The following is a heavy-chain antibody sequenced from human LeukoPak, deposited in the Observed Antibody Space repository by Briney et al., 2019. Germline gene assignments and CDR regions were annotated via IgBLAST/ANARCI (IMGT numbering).Heavy chain of an antibody. J-gene: IGHJ4*02. CDR1: GGSFSGHY. V-gene: IGHV4-34*01. CDR2: INHSGST. D-gene: IGHD5-18*01. CDR3: ARGHVDTAMVGSFDY. Sequence: SETLSLTCAVYGGSFSGHYWSWIRQPPGKGLEWIGEINHSGSTNYNPSLKSRVTISVDTSKNQFSLKLSSVTAADTAVYYCARGHVDTAMVGSFDYWGQGTLVTVSS.